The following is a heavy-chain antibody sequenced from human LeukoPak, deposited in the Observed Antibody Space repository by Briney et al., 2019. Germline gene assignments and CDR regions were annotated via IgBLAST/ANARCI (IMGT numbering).Heavy chain of an antibody. CDR1: GVSFSGYY. Sequence: SETLSLTCAVYGVSFSGYYWSWIRQHPGKGLEWIGYIYYSGSTYYNPSLKSRVTISVDTSKNQFSLKLSSVTAADTAVYYCARVGGIAAADPTWYYFDYWGQGTLVTVSS. J-gene: IGHJ4*02. D-gene: IGHD6-13*01. CDR2: IYYSGST. CDR3: ARVGGIAAADPTWYYFDY. V-gene: IGHV4-31*11.